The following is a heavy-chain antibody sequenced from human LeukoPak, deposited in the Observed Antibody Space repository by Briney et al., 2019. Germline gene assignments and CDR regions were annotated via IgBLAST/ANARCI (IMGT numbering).Heavy chain of an antibody. CDR1: GFTFSSYA. Sequence: PGGSLRLSCVASGFTFSSYAMSWVRQAPGKGLEWVSAISGSGGSTYYADSVKGRFTISRDDSKNTLYLQMNSLRAEDTAVYYCAKDGTIFGVVPPDYWGQGTLVTVSS. V-gene: IGHV3-23*01. CDR2: ISGSGGST. D-gene: IGHD3-3*01. J-gene: IGHJ4*02. CDR3: AKDGTIFGVVPPDY.